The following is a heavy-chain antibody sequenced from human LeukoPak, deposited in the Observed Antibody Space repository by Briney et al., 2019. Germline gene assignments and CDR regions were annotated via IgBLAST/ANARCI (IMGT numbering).Heavy chain of an antibody. V-gene: IGHV3-53*01. CDR2: IYSGGST. D-gene: IGHD4-17*01. J-gene: IGHJ4*02. CDR1: GFTVSSNY. CDR3: ARDPYYGDYVFAD. Sequence: GGSLRLSCAASGFTVSSNYMSWVRQAPGKGLEWVSVIYSGGSTYYADSVKGRFTISRDNSKNTLYLQMNSLRAEDTAVYYCARDPYYGDYVFADWGQGTLSPSPQ.